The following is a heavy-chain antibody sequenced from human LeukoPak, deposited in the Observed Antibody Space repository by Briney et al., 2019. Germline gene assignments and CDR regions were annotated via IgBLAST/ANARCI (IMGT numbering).Heavy chain of an antibody. Sequence: GGSLRLSCAASGFTSSNYWMSWVRQAPGRGLEWVSSISSSSSYIYYADSLKGRFTISRDNAKNSLYLQVNSLRAEDTAVYFCVRGYCSGGTCYLDYWGQGTLVTVSS. CDR1: GFTSSNYW. J-gene: IGHJ4*02. CDR3: VRGYCSGGTCYLDY. V-gene: IGHV3-21*01. CDR2: ISSSSSYI. D-gene: IGHD2-15*01.